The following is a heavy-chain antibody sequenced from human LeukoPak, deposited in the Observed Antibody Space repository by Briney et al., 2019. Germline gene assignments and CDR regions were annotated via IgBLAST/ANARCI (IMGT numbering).Heavy chain of an antibody. CDR1: GFNFNSFG. J-gene: IGHJ6*03. V-gene: IGHV3-21*01. D-gene: IGHD2-2*01. CDR2: ITSSSSNI. Sequence: PGGSLRLSCAAPGFNFNSFGMNWVRQAPGKGLEWVSSITSSSSNIYYADSVEGRFTISRDNAKNSLYLQMNSLRAEDTAVYYCVRHPYCSSARCSLDYYYYMDVWGKGTTVTVSS. CDR3: VRHPYCSSARCSLDYYYYMDV.